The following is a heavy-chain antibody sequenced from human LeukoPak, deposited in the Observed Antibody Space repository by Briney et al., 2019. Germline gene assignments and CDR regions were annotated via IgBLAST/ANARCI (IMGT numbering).Heavy chain of an antibody. J-gene: IGHJ4*02. Sequence: PSETLSLTCAVYGGSFSGYYWSWIRQPPGKGLEWIGYIYYSGSTNYNPSLKSRVTISVDTSKNQFSLKLSSVTAADTAVYYCASGIQLPVRYWGQGTLVTVSS. D-gene: IGHD5-18*01. CDR1: GGSFSGYY. CDR2: IYYSGST. V-gene: IGHV4-59*01. CDR3: ASGIQLPVRY.